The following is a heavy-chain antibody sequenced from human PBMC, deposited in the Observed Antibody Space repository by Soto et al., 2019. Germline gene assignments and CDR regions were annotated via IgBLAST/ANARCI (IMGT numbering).Heavy chain of an antibody. V-gene: IGHV1-18*01. CDR1: GYIFTSYG. CDR2: ISAYSGNT. J-gene: IGHJ4*02. Sequence: ASVKVSCKASGYIFTSYGISWVRQAPGQGLEWIGWISAYSGNTKYAQNFQGRVTMTTDTSTYTAYMDLRSLRSDDTAVYYCTRDFGSDLSAPGAGFDSWAQGALGTVSS. CDR3: TRDFGSDLSAPGAGFDS. D-gene: IGHD3-3*01.